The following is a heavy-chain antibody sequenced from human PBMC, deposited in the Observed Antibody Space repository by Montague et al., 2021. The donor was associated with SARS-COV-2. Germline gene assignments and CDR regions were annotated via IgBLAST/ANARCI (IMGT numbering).Heavy chain of an antibody. CDR2: ISYGGIA. CDR3: AGKALTVPADY. Sequence: SETLSLTCAVSGVSITSTNWWSLVRQPPGKGLEWIGEISYGGIATYNPSLKSRATISMDGSRNLFSLKLSSVTTADTAIYYCAGKALTVPADYWGQGTLVTVS. D-gene: IGHD4-11*01. V-gene: IGHV4-4*02. J-gene: IGHJ4*02. CDR1: GVSITSTNW.